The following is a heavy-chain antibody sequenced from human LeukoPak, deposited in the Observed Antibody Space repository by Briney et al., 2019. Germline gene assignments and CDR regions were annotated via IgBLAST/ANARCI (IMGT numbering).Heavy chain of an antibody. D-gene: IGHD6-19*01. V-gene: IGHV4-34*01. Sequence: PSETLSLTCAVYGGSFSGYYWSWIRQPPGKGLEWIGEINHSGNTNYNPSLKSRVTISVDTSKNQFSLKLSSVTAADTAVYYCARGSEGIAVANYYFDYWGQGTLVTVSS. CDR3: ARGSEGIAVANYYFDY. J-gene: IGHJ4*02. CDR2: INHSGNT. CDR1: GGSFSGYY.